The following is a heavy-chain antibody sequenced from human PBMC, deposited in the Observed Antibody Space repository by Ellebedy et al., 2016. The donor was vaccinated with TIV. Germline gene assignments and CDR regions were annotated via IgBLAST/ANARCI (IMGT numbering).Heavy chain of an antibody. J-gene: IGHJ4*02. V-gene: IGHV4-39*01. CDR3: ATTRGRELHL. CDR1: GGSISSSSYY. CDR2: IYYSGST. Sequence: SETLSLTXTVSGGSISSSSYYWGWIRQPPGKGLEWIGSIYYSGSTYYNPSLKSRVTISVDTSKNQFSLKLSSVTAADTAVYYCATTRGRELHLWGQGTLVTVSS. D-gene: IGHD1-26*01.